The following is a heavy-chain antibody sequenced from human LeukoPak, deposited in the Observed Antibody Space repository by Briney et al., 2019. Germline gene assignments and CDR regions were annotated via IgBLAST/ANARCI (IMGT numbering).Heavy chain of an antibody. CDR1: GFTFDDYA. J-gene: IGHJ3*02. D-gene: IGHD3-16*01. Sequence: GRSLRLSCAASGFTFDDYAMHWVRQAPGKGLEWVSGISWNSGRIGYADSVKGRFTISRDNAKNSLYLQMNSLRVGDTALYYCAKDFYRLGEFDAFDNWGQGTMVTVSS. CDR2: ISWNSGRI. CDR3: AKDFYRLGEFDAFDN. V-gene: IGHV3-9*01.